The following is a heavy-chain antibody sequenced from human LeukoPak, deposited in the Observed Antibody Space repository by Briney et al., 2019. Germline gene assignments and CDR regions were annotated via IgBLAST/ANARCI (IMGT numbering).Heavy chain of an antibody. J-gene: IGHJ4*02. D-gene: IGHD2-2*01. Sequence: GRSLRLSCAASGFIFSRYTLHWVRQAPGKGLEWVSSISDDSNYIYYADSVKGRFTISRDNAKNSLYLQMNSLRAEDTAVYYCANHLACGSTSCPSFDYWGQGTLVTVSS. CDR1: GFIFSRYT. V-gene: IGHV3-21*01. CDR3: ANHLACGSTSCPSFDY. CDR2: ISDDSNYI.